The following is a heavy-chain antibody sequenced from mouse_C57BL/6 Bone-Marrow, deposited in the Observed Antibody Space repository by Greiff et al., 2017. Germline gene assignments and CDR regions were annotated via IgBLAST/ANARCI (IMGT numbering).Heavy chain of an antibody. CDR1: GFTFSSYG. Sequence: EVQGVESGGDLVKPGGSLKLSCAASGFTFSSYGMSWVRQTPDKRLEWVATISSGGSYTYYPDSVKGRYTISRDNAKNTLYLQLSSLKSEDTAMYYGARHYSVGYFDVWGTGTTVTVSS. D-gene: IGHD2-1*01. V-gene: IGHV5-6*01. CDR2: ISSGGSYT. J-gene: IGHJ1*03. CDR3: ARHYSVGYFDV.